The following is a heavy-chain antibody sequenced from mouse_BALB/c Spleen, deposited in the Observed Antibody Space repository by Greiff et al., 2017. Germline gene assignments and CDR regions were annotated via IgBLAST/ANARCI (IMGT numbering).Heavy chain of an antibody. V-gene: IGHV5-4*02. CDR2: ISDGGSYT. J-gene: IGHJ4*01. Sequence: EVQVVESGGGLVKPGGSLKLSCAASGFTFSDYYMYWVRQTPEKRLEWVATISDGGSYTYYPDSVKGRFTISRDNAKNNLYLQMSSLKSEDTAMYYCARDRGDYWGQGTSVTVSS. CDR1: GFTFSDYY. CDR3: ARDRGDY.